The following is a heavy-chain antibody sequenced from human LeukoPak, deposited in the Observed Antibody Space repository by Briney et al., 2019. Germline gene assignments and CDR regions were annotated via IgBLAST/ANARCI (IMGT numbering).Heavy chain of an antibody. V-gene: IGHV3-23*01. D-gene: IGHD2-15*01. CDR1: GFTFSSYA. CDR2: ISGSGGST. CDR3: AKAGGIVVVVAATPFDP. J-gene: IGHJ5*02. Sequence: GGSLRLSCAASGFTFSSYAMSWVRQAPGKGLEWVSAISGSGGSTYYADSVKGRFTISRDNSKNTLYLQMNSLRAEDTAVYYCAKAGGIVVVVAATPFDPWGQGTLVTVSS.